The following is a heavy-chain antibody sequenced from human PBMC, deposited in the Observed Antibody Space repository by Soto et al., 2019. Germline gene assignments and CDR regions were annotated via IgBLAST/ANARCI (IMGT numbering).Heavy chain of an antibody. CDR3: ARDADILTGSDAFDI. V-gene: IGHV3-11*05. D-gene: IGHD3-9*01. J-gene: IGHJ3*02. Sequence: GGSLRLSCAASGFTFSDYYMNWIRQAPGKGLEWVSYIGSSSSYTNYADSVKGRFTISRDNAKNSLYLQMNSLRAEDTAVYYCARDADILTGSDAFDIWGQGTVVTVSS. CDR2: IGSSSSYT. CDR1: GFTFSDYY.